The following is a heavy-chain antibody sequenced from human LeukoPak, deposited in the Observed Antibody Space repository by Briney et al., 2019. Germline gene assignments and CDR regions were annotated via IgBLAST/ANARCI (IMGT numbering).Heavy chain of an antibody. CDR1: GYTFTELS. CDR2: FDPEDGET. Sequence: GASVKVSCKVSGYTFTELSMHWVRQAPGKGLEWMGGFDPEDGETIYAQKFQGRVTMTEDTSTDTACMELSSLRSEDTAVYYCATGYYGSGSYSHWFDPWGQGTLVTVSS. CDR3: ATGYYGSGSYSHWFDP. V-gene: IGHV1-24*01. D-gene: IGHD3-10*01. J-gene: IGHJ5*02.